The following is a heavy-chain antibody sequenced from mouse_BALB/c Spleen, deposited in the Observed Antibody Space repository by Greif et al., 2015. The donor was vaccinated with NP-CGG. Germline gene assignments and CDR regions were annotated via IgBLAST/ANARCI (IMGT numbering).Heavy chain of an antibody. D-gene: IGHD2-14*01. V-gene: IGHV1-15*01. CDR3: TRSERYYAMDY. CDR1: GYTFTDYE. J-gene: IGHJ4*01. CDR2: IDPETGGT. Sequence: VQLQQSGAELVRPGASVTLSCKASGYTFTDYEMHWVKQTPVHGLEWIGAIDPETGGTAYNQKFKGKATLTADKSSSTAYMELRSLTSEDSAVYYCTRSERYYAMDYWGQGTSVTVSS.